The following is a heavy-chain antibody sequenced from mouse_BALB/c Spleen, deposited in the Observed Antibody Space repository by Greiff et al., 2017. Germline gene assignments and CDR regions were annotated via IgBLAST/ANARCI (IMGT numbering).Heavy chain of an antibody. CDR3: ARELRRAMDY. CDR1: GFTFSDYG. Sequence: EVQGVESGGGLVQPGGSRKLSCAASGFTFSDYGMAWVRQAPGKGPEWVAFISNLAYSIYYADTVTGRFTISRENAKNTLYLEMSSLRSEDTAMYYCARELRRAMDYWGQGTSVTVSS. V-gene: IGHV5-15*02. D-gene: IGHD1-1*01. CDR2: ISNLAYSI. J-gene: IGHJ4*01.